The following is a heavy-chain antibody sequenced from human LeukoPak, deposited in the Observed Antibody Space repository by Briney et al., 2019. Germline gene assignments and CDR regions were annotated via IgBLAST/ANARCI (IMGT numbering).Heavy chain of an antibody. CDR3: ARDTSEGDYAWWFDP. Sequence: GGSLRLSCAASGFTFSSYSMNWVRQAPGKGLEWVSSISSSSSYIYYADSVKGRFTISRDNAKNSLYLQMSSLRSDDTAVYFCARDTSEGDYAWWFDPWGQGTLVTVAS. V-gene: IGHV3-21*04. J-gene: IGHJ5*02. D-gene: IGHD3-16*01. CDR2: ISSSSSYI. CDR1: GFTFSSYS.